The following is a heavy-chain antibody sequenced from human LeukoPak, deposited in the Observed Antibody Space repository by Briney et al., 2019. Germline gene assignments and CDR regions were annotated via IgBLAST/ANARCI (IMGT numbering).Heavy chain of an antibody. J-gene: IGHJ3*02. CDR1: GFTFSTSN. D-gene: IGHD2-21*02. V-gene: IGHV3-21*01. CDR2: VSASSTYI. CDR3: ARDPYCGGDCYPDAFDI. Sequence: GGSLRLSCAASGFTFSTSNMNWVRQAPGKGLEWVSSVSASSTYIYYADSMKGRFTISRDNAKNSLYLQMNSLRAEDTAVYYCARDPYCGGDCYPDAFDIWGQGTMVTVSS.